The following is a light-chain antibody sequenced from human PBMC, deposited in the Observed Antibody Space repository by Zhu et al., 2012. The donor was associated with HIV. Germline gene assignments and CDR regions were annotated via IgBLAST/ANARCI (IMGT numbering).Light chain of an antibody. Sequence: DIQMTQSPSSLSASVGDRVTITCRASQGISKYLAWYQQKPGKVPKLLIHGASTLLSGVPSRFSGRRSGTDFTLTISSLQPDDVATYYCQKYNSAPNTFGQGTKVEI. CDR2: GAS. J-gene: IGKJ2*01. V-gene: IGKV1-27*01. CDR1: QGISKY. CDR3: QKYNSAPNT.